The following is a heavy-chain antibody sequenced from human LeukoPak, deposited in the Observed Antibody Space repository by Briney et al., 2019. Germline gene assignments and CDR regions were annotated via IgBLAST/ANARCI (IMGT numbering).Heavy chain of an antibody. CDR3: ARDRVAAAGLDP. CDR2: IWYDGSNK. J-gene: IGHJ5*02. CDR1: GFTVSGNY. D-gene: IGHD6-13*01. V-gene: IGHV3-33*08. Sequence: GGSPRLSCEASGFTVSGNYMNWIRQAPGKGLEWVAVIWYDGSNKYYADSVKGRFTISRDNSKNTLYLQMNSLRAEDTAVYYCARDRVAAAGLDPWGQGTLVTVSS.